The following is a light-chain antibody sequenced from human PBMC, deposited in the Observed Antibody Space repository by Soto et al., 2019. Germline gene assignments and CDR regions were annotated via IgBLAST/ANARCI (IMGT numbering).Light chain of an antibody. CDR3: QQYNNWPPGT. J-gene: IGKJ1*01. Sequence: EIVMTQSPATLSVSPGERATLSCRASQSVSSNLAWYQQKPGQAPRLLIYDASTRATGIPARFSGSGSATEFTLTISSLQSEDFAVYYCQQYNNWPPGTFGQGTKVEIK. CDR1: QSVSSN. V-gene: IGKV3-15*01. CDR2: DAS.